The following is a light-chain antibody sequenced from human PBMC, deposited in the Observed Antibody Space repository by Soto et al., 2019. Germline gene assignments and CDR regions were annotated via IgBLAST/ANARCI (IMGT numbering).Light chain of an antibody. Sequence: DIQMTQSPATLSGSVGDRVTITCRASQTTSSWLAWYQQKPGKAPKLLIYKASTLKSGVPSRFSGSGSGTEFTLAISSLQAEDVAVYYCQQYYSTPWTFGQGTKVDI. V-gene: IGKV1-5*03. J-gene: IGKJ1*01. CDR3: QQYYSTPWT. CDR2: KAS. CDR1: QTTSSW.